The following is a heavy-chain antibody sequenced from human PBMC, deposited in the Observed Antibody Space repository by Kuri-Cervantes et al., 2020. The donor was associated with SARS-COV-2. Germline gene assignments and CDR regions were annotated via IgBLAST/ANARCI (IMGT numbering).Heavy chain of an antibody. CDR3: AGGGITMVRGASNNWFGP. CDR2: ISSSSSYI. CDR1: GFTFSNAW. Sequence: GGSLRLSCAASGFTFSNAWMSWVRQAPGKGLEWVPSISSSSSYIYYADSVKGRFTISRDNAKNSLYLQMNSLRAEDTAVYYCAGGGITMVRGASNNWFGPWGQGTLVTVSS. V-gene: IGHV3-21*01. J-gene: IGHJ5*02. D-gene: IGHD3-10*01.